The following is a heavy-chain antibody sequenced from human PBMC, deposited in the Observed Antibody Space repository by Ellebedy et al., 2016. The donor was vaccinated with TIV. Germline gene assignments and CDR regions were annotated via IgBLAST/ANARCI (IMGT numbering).Heavy chain of an antibody. J-gene: IGHJ4*02. D-gene: IGHD5-18*01. V-gene: IGHV3-23*01. CDR3: AKDRTSGDGYWVFDQ. CDR2: LFGSGGGI. CDR1: GFTFSRYA. Sequence: GESLKISCAASGFTFSRYAMSWVRQAPGKGLVWVLGLFGSGGGISYADSVKGRFTIYRDNSKSMVPVKMNSLRPEYTAVYYCAKDRTSGDGYWVFDQWGQGTLVTVSS.